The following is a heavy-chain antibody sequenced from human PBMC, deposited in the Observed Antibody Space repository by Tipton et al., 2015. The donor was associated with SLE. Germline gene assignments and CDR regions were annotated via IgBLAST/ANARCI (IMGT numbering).Heavy chain of an antibody. CDR2: INHSGTT. CDR3: ARLSPLTLFGVMTGRDAFDI. Sequence: GLVKPSETLSLTCAVYGGSFSGYYWSWIRQSPGKGLEWIGEINHSGTTNYNPSLKSRVTLSVDTSKNQFSLNLNSVTAADTAVYYCARLSPLTLFGVMTGRDAFDIWGQGTMVTVSS. J-gene: IGHJ3*02. CDR1: GGSFSGYY. V-gene: IGHV4-34*01. D-gene: IGHD3-3*01.